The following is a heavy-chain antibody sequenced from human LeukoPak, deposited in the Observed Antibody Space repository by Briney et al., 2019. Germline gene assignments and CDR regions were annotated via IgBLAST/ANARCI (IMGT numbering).Heavy chain of an antibody. CDR2: VDPEDGET. Sequence: ASVKVSCKVSGYTFTDYYMHWVQQAPGKGLEWMELVDPEDGETIYAEKFQGRVTITADTSTDTAYMELSSLRSEDTAVYYCATTREYGSGSYLPDYWGQGTLVTVSS. CDR3: ATTREYGSGSYLPDY. CDR1: GYTFTDYY. V-gene: IGHV1-69-2*01. J-gene: IGHJ4*02. D-gene: IGHD3-10*01.